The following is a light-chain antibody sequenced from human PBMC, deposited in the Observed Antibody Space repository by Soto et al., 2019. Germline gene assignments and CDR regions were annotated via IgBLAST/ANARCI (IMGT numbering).Light chain of an antibody. V-gene: IGLV2-14*01. CDR1: SSDVGGYNH. CDR2: EVI. Sequence: QSALTQPASVSGSPGQSITISCTGSSSDVGGYNHVSWYQHHPGKVPKLMIYEVINRPSGVSNRFSASKSGNTASLTISGLQAEDEADYYCNSYSSSSPFWVFGGGTQLTVL. CDR3: NSYSSSSPFWV. J-gene: IGLJ3*02.